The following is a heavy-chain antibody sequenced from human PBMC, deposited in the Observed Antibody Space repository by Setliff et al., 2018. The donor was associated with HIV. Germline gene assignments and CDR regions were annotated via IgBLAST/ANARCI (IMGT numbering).Heavy chain of an antibody. CDR1: GFTFSTYA. Sequence: GGSLRLSCVASGFTFSTYAMGWVRQAPGKGLEWVSTIGAVGGPTHYADSVKGRFTASRDNSKNAFYLQMNSLRDGDTALYCCGKGPTGSGSSYVDYWGQGTLVTVSS. D-gene: IGHD3-10*01. CDR3: GKGPTGSGSSYVDY. J-gene: IGHJ4*02. V-gene: IGHV3-23*01. CDR2: IGAVGGPT.